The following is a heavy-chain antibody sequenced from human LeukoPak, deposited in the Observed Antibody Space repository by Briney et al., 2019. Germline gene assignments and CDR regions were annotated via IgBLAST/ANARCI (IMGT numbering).Heavy chain of an antibody. CDR3: ARDANRYCSSTSCYNEGLFDY. J-gene: IGHJ4*02. CDR1: GGIFSRYA. D-gene: IGHD2-2*02. CDR2: IIPIFGIA. V-gene: IGHV1-69*13. Sequence: SVKVSCKASGGIFSRYAISWVRQAPGQGLEWMGGIIPIFGIANYAQKFQGRVTITADESTSTAYMELSSLRSEDTAVYYGARDANRYCSSTSCYNEGLFDYWGQGTLVTVSS.